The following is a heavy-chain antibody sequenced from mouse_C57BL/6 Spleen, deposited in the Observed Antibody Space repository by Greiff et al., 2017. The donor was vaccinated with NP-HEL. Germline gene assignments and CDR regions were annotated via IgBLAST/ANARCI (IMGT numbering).Heavy chain of an antibody. CDR2: IYPGDGDT. CDR3: ARGPYSSYAMDY. D-gene: IGHD2-12*01. Sequence: QVQLQQSGAELVKPGASVKISCKASGYAFSSYWMNWVKQRPGKGLEWIGQIYPGDGDTNYNGKFKGKATLTADKSSSTAYMQLSSLTSEDSAVYFCARGPYSSYAMDYWGQGTSATVSS. V-gene: IGHV1-80*01. J-gene: IGHJ4*01. CDR1: GYAFSSYW.